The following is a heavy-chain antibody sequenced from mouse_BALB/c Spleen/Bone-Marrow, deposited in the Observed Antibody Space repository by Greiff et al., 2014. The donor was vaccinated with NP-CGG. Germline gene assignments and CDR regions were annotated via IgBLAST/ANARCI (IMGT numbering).Heavy chain of an antibody. Sequence: DVKLQESGGGLVKPGGSLKLSCTASGFTFSDYYMYWVRQTPEKRLEWVATISDGGIYTYYPDSVEGRFTISRDNAKNNLYLQMSSLKSEDTAMYYCARSGEKYGALDYSGQGTSVTVSS. CDR3: ARSGEKYGALDY. D-gene: IGHD1-1*02. V-gene: IGHV5-4*02. CDR1: GFTFSDYY. CDR2: ISDGGIYT. J-gene: IGHJ4*01.